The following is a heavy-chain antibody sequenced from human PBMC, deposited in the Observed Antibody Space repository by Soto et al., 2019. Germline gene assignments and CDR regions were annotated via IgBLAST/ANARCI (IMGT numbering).Heavy chain of an antibody. J-gene: IGHJ4*02. V-gene: IGHV4-30-2*01. Sequence: PSETLSLTCAVSGGSISSGGYSWSWIRQPPGKGLEWIGYIYHSGSTYYNPSLKSRVTISVDRSKNQLSLKLSSVTAADTAVYYCARDDEHWSDCDLGYWGQGVLVTVSS. D-gene: IGHD2-21*01. CDR3: ARDDEHWSDCDLGY. CDR1: GGSISSGGYS. CDR2: IYHSGST.